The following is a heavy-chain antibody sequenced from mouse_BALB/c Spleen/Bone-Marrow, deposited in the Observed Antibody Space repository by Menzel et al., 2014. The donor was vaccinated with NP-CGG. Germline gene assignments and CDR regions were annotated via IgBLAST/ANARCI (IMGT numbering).Heavy chain of an antibody. V-gene: IGHV2-2*03. D-gene: IGHD4-1*01. Sequence: QVQLKQSGHGLVQPSQSLSITCTVSGFSLTSYGVYWVRQSPGKGLEWLGVIWSGGSTDYNAAFISRLSISKDNSKSQVFFKMNSLQSNDTAIYYCARNRDWDGAMDYWGQGTSVTVSS. CDR2: IWSGGST. CDR3: ARNRDWDGAMDY. J-gene: IGHJ4*01. CDR1: GFSLTSYG.